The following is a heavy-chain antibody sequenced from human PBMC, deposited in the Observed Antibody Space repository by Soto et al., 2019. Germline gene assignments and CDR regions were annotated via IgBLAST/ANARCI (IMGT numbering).Heavy chain of an antibody. CDR1: GGTFSSYA. V-gene: IGHV1-69*13. D-gene: IGHD4-17*01. CDR3: AREPTVTTGIYYYYGMDV. CDR2: IIPIFGTA. J-gene: IGHJ6*02. Sequence: SVKVSCKASGGTFSSYAISWVRQAPGQGLEWMGGIIPIFGTANYAQKFQGRVTITADESTSTAHMELSSLRSEDTAVYYCAREPTVTTGIYYYYGMDVWGQGTTVTVSS.